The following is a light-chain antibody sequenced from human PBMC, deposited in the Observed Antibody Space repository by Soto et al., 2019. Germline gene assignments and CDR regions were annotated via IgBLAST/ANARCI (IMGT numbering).Light chain of an antibody. CDR3: SSYTSSRTLV. CDR2: EVS. J-gene: IGLJ1*01. V-gene: IGLV2-14*01. Sequence: QSALTQPASVSRSPGQSITISCTGPSTDVGGYKYVSGYQQHPGKAPKLMISEVSTRPPGVSNRFSGSKSGNTASLTISGLQDEDEADYYCSSYTSSRTLVFGTGTKGTVL. CDR1: STDVGGYKY.